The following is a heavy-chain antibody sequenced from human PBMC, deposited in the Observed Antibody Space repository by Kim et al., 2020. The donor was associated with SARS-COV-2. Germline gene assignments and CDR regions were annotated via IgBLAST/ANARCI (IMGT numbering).Heavy chain of an antibody. V-gene: IGHV4-30-2*04. J-gene: IGHJ5*02. CDR3: ARCHDYGDDEDVGFDP. D-gene: IGHD4-17*01. Sequence: LKSRVTLSVHTSKNQFSLKLSSVTAADTAVYYCARCHDYGDDEDVGFDPWGQGTLVTVSS.